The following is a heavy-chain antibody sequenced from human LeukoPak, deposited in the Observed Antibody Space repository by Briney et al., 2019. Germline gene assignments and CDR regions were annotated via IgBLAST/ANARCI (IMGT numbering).Heavy chain of an antibody. CDR3: AKDQGDSRGYYLQNYFDY. Sequence: PGRSLRLSCAASGFTFSSCGMHWVRQAPGKGLERVAVISYDGSNKYYADSVEGRFTSYRDNSKNTLYLQMNSLRAEDTAVYYCAKDQGDSRGYYLQNYFDYWGQGTRVTVSS. CDR1: GFTFSSCG. V-gene: IGHV3-30*18. D-gene: IGHD3-22*01. J-gene: IGHJ4*02. CDR2: ISYDGSNK.